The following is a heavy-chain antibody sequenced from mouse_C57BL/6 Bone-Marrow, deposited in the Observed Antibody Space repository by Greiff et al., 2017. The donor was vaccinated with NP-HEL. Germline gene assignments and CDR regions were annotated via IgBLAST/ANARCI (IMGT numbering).Heavy chain of an antibody. Sequence: QVQLQQSGAELARPGASVKLSCKASGYTFTSYGISWVKQRTGQGLEWIGEIYPRSGNTYYNEKFKGKATLTADKSSSTAYMELRSLTSEDSAVYFCAKEGGGAYDGYYLDYWGQGTTLTVSS. CDR3: AKEGGGAYDGYYLDY. CDR2: IYPRSGNT. CDR1: GYTFTSYG. J-gene: IGHJ2*01. V-gene: IGHV1-81*01. D-gene: IGHD2-3*01.